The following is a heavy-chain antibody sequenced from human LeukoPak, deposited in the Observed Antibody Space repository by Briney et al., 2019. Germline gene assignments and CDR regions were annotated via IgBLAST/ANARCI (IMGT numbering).Heavy chain of an antibody. CDR1: GGSISISDW. V-gene: IGHV4-4*02. CDR3: ARLWSGSFYFDS. CDR2: IYHSGST. J-gene: IGHJ4*02. D-gene: IGHD3-3*01. Sequence: PSETLSPTCDVSGGSISISDWWAWVRQPPGRGLEWIGQIYHSGSTNYNPSLKSRVTISVDKPINQFSLRLDSVTAADTAVYYCARLWSGSFYFDSWGQGILVTVSS.